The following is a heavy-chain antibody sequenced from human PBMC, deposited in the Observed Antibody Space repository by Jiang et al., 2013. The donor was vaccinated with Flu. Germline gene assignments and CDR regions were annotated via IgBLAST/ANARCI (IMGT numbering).Heavy chain of an antibody. D-gene: IGHD6-13*01. CDR2: ISSGSSYI. CDR3: VREAANYYGMDV. CDR1: GFSISSYT. V-gene: IGHV3-21*01. J-gene: IGHJ6*02. Sequence: VQLVESGGGLVKPGGSLRLSCAASGFSISSYTMNWVRQAPGKGLEWVSSISSGSSYIYYADSLRGRITISRDNARNSLYLQLNSPRAEDSAVYYCVREAANYYGMDVWGQGTTVTVSS.